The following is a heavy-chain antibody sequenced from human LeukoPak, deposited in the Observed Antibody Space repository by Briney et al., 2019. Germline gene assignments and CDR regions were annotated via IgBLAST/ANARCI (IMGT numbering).Heavy chain of an antibody. Sequence: SQTLSLTCTVSGGSISSGGYYWSWIRQHPGKGLEWIGYIYYSGSTYYNPSLKSRATISVDTSKNQFSLKLSSVTAADTAVYYCARESLGYCSSTSCHNWFDPWGQGTLVTVSS. CDR2: IYYSGST. CDR3: ARESLGYCSSTSCHNWFDP. V-gene: IGHV4-31*03. CDR1: GGSISSGGYY. J-gene: IGHJ5*02. D-gene: IGHD2-2*01.